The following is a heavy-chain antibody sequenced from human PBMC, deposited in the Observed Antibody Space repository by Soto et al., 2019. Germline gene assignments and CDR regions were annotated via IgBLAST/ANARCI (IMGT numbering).Heavy chain of an antibody. CDR1: GFTFSSYA. V-gene: IGHV3-23*01. CDR2: ISGSGGST. CDR3: ATFSLDCSSTSCYPDAFDI. D-gene: IGHD2-2*01. J-gene: IGHJ3*02. Sequence: QPGGSLRISCAASGFTFSSYAMSWVRQAPGKGLEWVSAISGSGGSTYYADSVKGRFTISRDNSKNTLYLQMNSLRAEDTAVYYCATFSLDCSSTSCYPDAFDIWGQGTLVTVSS.